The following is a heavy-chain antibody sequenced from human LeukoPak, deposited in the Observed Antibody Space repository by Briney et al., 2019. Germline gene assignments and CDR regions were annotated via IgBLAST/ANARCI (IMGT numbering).Heavy chain of an antibody. CDR3: AKDRGYSYGAFDY. CDR2: ISGSGGST. Sequence: GGSLRLSCAASGFTFSSYAMSWVRQAPGKGLEWVSAISGSGGSTYYADSVKGRFTISRDNSKNTLYLQMNSLRVEDTAVYYCAKDRGYSYGAFDYWGQGTLVTVSS. J-gene: IGHJ4*02. CDR1: GFTFSSYA. D-gene: IGHD5-18*01. V-gene: IGHV3-23*01.